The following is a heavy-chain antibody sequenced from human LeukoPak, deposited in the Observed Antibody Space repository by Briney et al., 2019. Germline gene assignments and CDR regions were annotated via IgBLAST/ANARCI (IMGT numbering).Heavy chain of an antibody. D-gene: IGHD6-13*01. CDR1: GCTFTSYA. CDR3: AGDRAAAADPPFDY. Sequence: ASVKVSCKASGCTFTSYAMHWVRQAPGQRLEWMGWINAGNGNTKYSQKFQGRVTITRDTSASTAYMELSSLRSEDTAVYYCAGDRAAAADPPFDYWGQGTLVTVSS. V-gene: IGHV1-3*01. CDR2: INAGNGNT. J-gene: IGHJ4*02.